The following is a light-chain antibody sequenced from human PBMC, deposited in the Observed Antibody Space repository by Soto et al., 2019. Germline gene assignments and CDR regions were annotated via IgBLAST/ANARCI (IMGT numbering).Light chain of an antibody. CDR2: GAS. CDR3: EQYGSSPTWT. J-gene: IGKJ1*01. V-gene: IGKV3-20*01. Sequence: EIVLTQSRGTLSLSPGERAILSCRANQSVSSSYLAWYQQKPGQAPRVLIYGASSRATGIPDRFSGSGSGTDFPLTISRLEPEDFAVYYCEQYGSSPTWTFGQGTKVEIK. CDR1: QSVSSSY.